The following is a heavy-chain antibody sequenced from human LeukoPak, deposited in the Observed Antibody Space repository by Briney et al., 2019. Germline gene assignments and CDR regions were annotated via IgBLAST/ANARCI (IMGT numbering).Heavy chain of an antibody. Sequence: GGSLRLSCAASGFTFSSYGMHWVRQAPGKGLEWVAVIWYDGSNKYYADSVKGRFTISRDNSKNTLYLQINSLRAEDTAVYYCARDGYNSGGIDYWGQGTLVTVSS. D-gene: IGHD5-24*01. V-gene: IGHV3-33*01. J-gene: IGHJ4*02. CDR2: IWYDGSNK. CDR1: GFTFSSYG. CDR3: ARDGYNSGGIDY.